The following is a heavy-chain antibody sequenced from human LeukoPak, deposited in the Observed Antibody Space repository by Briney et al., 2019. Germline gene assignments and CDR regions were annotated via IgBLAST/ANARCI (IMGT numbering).Heavy chain of an antibody. CDR1: GGSISSSSYD. V-gene: IGHV4-61*01. J-gene: IGHJ4*02. Sequence: SETLSLTCTVSGGSISSSSYDWSWLRQPPGKGLESIGYIYYSGSTNYNPSLKSRVTISVDTSKNQFSLKLSSVTAADTAVYYCARVLPRYSSQGVGYFDYWGQGTLVTVSS. CDR3: ARVLPRYSSQGVGYFDY. D-gene: IGHD4-11*01. CDR2: IYYSGST.